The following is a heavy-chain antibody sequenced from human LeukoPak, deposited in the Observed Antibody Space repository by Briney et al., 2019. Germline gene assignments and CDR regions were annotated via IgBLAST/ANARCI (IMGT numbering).Heavy chain of an antibody. J-gene: IGHJ6*02. D-gene: IGHD3-10*01. CDR2: IWYDGSDK. CDR1: GFTFSSNG. V-gene: IGHV3-33*01. Sequence: GGSLRLSCAASGFTFSSNGMHWVRQAPGKGLEWVAVIWYDGSDKYYADSVKGRFTISRDNSRNILYLQMNSLRVEDTAVYYCARDQGSGSGSYGDRYYYGMDVWGQGTTVIVSS. CDR3: ARDQGSGSGSYGDRYYYGMDV.